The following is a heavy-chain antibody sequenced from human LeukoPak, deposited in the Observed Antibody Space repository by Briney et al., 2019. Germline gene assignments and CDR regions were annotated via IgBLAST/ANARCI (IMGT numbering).Heavy chain of an antibody. Sequence: GGSLRLSCAASGFTVSSNYMSWVRQAPGKGLEWVSVIYSGGSTYYADSVKGRFTISRDNSKNTLYLQMNSLRAEDTAVYYCARDTHLLWFGELLTVPFDYWGQGTLVTVSS. CDR1: GFTVSSNY. V-gene: IGHV3-53*01. CDR3: ARDTHLLWFGELLTVPFDY. CDR2: IYSGGST. J-gene: IGHJ4*02. D-gene: IGHD3-10*01.